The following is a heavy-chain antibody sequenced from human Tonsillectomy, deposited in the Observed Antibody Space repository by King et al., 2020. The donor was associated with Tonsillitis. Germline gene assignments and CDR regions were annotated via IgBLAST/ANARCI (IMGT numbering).Heavy chain of an antibody. CDR1: GFTFSGYD. Sequence: LVESGGGVVQPGGSLRLSCAASGFTFSGYDMHWVRQAPGKGLEWVAFIRYDGSNKYYGDSVKGRFTISRDNSKNTLYLQMNSLRAEDTAVYYCAKTDRATVIHFDYWGQGTLVTVSS. J-gene: IGHJ4*02. V-gene: IGHV3-30*02. CDR3: AKTDRATVIHFDY. D-gene: IGHD4-17*01. CDR2: IRYDGSNK.